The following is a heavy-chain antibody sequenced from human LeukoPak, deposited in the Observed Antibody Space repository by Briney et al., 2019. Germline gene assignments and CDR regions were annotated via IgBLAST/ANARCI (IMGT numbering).Heavy chain of an antibody. Sequence: SETLSLTCTVSGGSISSSSYYWSWIRQPPGKGLEWIGYIYYSGSTNYNPSLKSRVTISVDTSKNQFSLKLSSVTAADTAVYYCARVVVAAAGVYYFDYWGQGTLVTVSS. J-gene: IGHJ4*02. CDR1: GGSISSSSYY. CDR3: ARVVVAAAGVYYFDY. V-gene: IGHV4-61*01. CDR2: IYYSGST. D-gene: IGHD6-13*01.